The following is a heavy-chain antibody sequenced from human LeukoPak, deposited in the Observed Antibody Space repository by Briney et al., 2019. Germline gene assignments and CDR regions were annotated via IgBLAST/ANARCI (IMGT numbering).Heavy chain of an antibody. J-gene: IGHJ4*02. CDR3: ARAPYSSTWYLEYFDF. CDR1: GGSMSSYY. Sequence: SETLSLTCTVSGGSMSSYYWTWIPQPPGKGLEWVGYIYYSGTTKYNPSLKSRVTISLDTSKNQFSLELSSVTAADTAVYYCARAPYSSTWYLEYFDFWGEGTLVTVSS. D-gene: IGHD6-13*01. V-gene: IGHV4-59*01. CDR2: IYYSGTT.